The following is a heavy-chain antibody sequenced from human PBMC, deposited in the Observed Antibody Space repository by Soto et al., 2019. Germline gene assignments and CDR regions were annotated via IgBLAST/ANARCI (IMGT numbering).Heavy chain of an antibody. CDR2: ISYDGSNK. D-gene: IGHD3-3*01. V-gene: IGHV3-30-3*01. CDR3: ARDYPPYDFRPYYYYGMAV. Sequence: PGGSLRLSCAASGFTFSSYAMHWVRQAPGKGLEWVAVISYDGSNKYYADSVKGRFTISRDNSKNTLYLQMNSLRAEHTALYYCARDYPPYDFRPYYYYGMAVWGQGTTVTVSS. J-gene: IGHJ6*01. CDR1: GFTFSSYA.